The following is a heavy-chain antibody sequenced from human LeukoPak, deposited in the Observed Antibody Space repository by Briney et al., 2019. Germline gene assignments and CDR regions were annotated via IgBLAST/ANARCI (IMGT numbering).Heavy chain of an antibody. CDR2: INPNSGGT. CDR1: GDTFTGYY. D-gene: IGHD3-10*01. Sequence: ASVKVSCKASGDTFTGYYIHWVRQAPGQGLEWMGWINPNSGGTNYAQKFQGRVTMTRDTSIGTAYMELSRLRSDDTAVYYCARDRREVSYYGSGSFKFGENYFDYWGQGTLVTVSS. V-gene: IGHV1-2*02. J-gene: IGHJ4*02. CDR3: ARDRREVSYYGSGSFKFGENYFDY.